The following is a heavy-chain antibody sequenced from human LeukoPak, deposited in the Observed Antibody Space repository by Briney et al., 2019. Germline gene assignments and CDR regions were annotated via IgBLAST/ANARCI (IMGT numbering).Heavy chain of an antibody. V-gene: IGHV3-23*01. Sequence: PGGSLRLSCAASGFTFSSYAMSWVRQAPGKGLVWVSAISGSGGSTYYADSVKGRFTISRDNSKNTLYLQMNSLRAEDTAVYYCAKGRITAAGTTEYFQHWGQGTLVTVSS. CDR1: GFTFSSYA. J-gene: IGHJ1*01. CDR3: AKGRITAAGTTEYFQH. D-gene: IGHD6-13*01. CDR2: ISGSGGST.